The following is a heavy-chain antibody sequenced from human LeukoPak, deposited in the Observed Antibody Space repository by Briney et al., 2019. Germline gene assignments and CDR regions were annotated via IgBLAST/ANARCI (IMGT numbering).Heavy chain of an antibody. V-gene: IGHV1-2*02. Sequence: ASVKVSCKASGYTFTGYYMHWVRQAPGQGLEWMGWINPNSGGTNYAQKFQGRVTMTRDTSISTAYMELSRLRSDDTAVYYCATDLSTVTANFDYWGQGTLVTVSS. CDR1: GYTFTGYY. J-gene: IGHJ4*02. CDR3: ATDLSTVTANFDY. D-gene: IGHD4-17*01. CDR2: INPNSGGT.